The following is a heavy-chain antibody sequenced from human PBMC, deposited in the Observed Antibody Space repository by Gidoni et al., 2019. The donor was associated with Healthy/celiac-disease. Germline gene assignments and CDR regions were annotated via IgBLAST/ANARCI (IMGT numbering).Heavy chain of an antibody. Sequence: QLQLQVSGPGLVKPSETLSLTCPVSGGPFISSSYYWGWIRQPPGKGLEWIGSIYYRGSTYYNPSLKSQVTISVYTSKNQFSLKLSSVTAADTAVYYCARYYYDSSGRGYWGQGTLVTVSS. V-gene: IGHV4-39*01. J-gene: IGHJ4*02. CDR3: ARYYYDSSGRGY. CDR2: IYYRGST. D-gene: IGHD3-22*01. CDR1: GGPFISSSYY.